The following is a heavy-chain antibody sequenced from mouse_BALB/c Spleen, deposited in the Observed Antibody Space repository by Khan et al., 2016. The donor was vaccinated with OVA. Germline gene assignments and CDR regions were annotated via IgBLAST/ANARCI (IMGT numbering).Heavy chain of an antibody. J-gene: IGHJ3*01. CDR3: SRSGYGSFAY. Sequence: EVQLQESGPDLVKPGASVRISCKTSGYTFTDFNLDWVKQSHGKSLEWIGYIFPNNGDTGYNQKFKTKATLTVDSSSSTAYMELRSLTSEDSAVYYLSRSGYGSFAYWGQGTLVTVSA. CDR2: IFPNNGDT. V-gene: IGHV1S29*02. CDR1: GYTFTDFN. D-gene: IGHD1-2*01.